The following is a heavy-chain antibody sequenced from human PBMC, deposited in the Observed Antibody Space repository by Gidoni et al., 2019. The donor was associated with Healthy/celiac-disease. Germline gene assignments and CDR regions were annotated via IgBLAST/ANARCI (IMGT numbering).Heavy chain of an antibody. J-gene: IGHJ3*02. CDR2: ISSRSSTI. CDR3: ARDPRRTASDAFDI. D-gene: IGHD5-18*01. Sequence: EVQLVESGGGLVQPGGSLRLSCAASGFTFSSYSMNWVRQAPGKGLEWVSYISSRSSTIYYADSVKGRFTISRDNAKNSLYLQMNSLRDEDTAVYYCARDPRRTASDAFDIWGQGTMVTVSS. V-gene: IGHV3-48*02. CDR1: GFTFSSYS.